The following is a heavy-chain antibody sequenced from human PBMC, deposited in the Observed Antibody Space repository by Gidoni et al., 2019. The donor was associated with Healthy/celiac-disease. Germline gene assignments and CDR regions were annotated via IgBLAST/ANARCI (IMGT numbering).Heavy chain of an antibody. CDR3: ARDATNCSSTSCYTAFFDY. V-gene: IGHV3-30-3*01. Sequence: QVQLVESGGGVVQPGRSLSLSCAASGFPFSSYAMHWVRQAPGKGLEWVAVISYEGSNKYYADSVNGRFTISRDNSKNTLYLQMNSLRAEDTAVYYCARDATNCSSTSCYTAFFDYWGQGTLVTVSS. CDR2: ISYEGSNK. D-gene: IGHD2-2*02. J-gene: IGHJ4*02. CDR1: GFPFSSYA.